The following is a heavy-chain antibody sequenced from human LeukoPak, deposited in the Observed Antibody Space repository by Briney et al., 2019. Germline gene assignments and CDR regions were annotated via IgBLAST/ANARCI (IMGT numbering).Heavy chain of an antibody. D-gene: IGHD2-21*02. Sequence: SVKVSCKASGGTFSSYAISWVRQAPGQGLEWMGRIIPIFGIANYAQKFQGRVTITGDKSTSTAYMELSSLRSEDTAVYYCAVTGCGGDCYTYGYYYCGMDVWGQGTTVTVSS. J-gene: IGHJ6*02. CDR3: AVTGCGGDCYTYGYYYCGMDV. CDR1: GGTFSSYA. CDR2: IIPIFGIA. V-gene: IGHV1-69*04.